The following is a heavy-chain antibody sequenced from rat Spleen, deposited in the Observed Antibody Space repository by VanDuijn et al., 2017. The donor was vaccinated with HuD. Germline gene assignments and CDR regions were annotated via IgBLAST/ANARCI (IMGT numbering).Heavy chain of an antibody. D-gene: IGHD1-6*01. V-gene: IGHV5-19*01. Sequence: EVQLGESGGGLVQPGWSLKLSCAASGFSFENYGMHWIRQAPTKGLEWVTYISPSGGTTYYRDSMKGRFTISRDNAKSTLYLQMDSLRSEDTATYYCVRHWRYSTDYFDYWGQGVMVTVSS. CDR2: ISPSGGTT. CDR3: VRHWRYSTDYFDY. J-gene: IGHJ2*01. CDR1: GFSFENYG.